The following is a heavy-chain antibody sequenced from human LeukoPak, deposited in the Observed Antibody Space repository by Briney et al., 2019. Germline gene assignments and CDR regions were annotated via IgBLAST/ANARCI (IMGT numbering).Heavy chain of an antibody. CDR1: GFTFTTNW. J-gene: IGHJ4*02. D-gene: IGHD3-3*01. V-gene: IGHV3-7*01. Sequence: GGSLRLSCAASGFTFTTNWMTWVRQAPGKGLEWVATINQDGSEKYYVDSVKGRFTISRDNAKNSLFLQMNSLRAEDTAVYYCARDRITDFWSGYYTNHFDYWGQGTLVTVSS. CDR2: INQDGSEK. CDR3: ARDRITDFWSGYYTNHFDY.